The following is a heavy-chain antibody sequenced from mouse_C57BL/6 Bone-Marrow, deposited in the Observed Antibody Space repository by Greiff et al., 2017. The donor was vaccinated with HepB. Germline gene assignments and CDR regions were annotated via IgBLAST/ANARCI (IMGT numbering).Heavy chain of an antibody. CDR2: IYPGSGST. J-gene: IGHJ1*03. CDR1: GYTFTSYW. Sequence: QVQLQQSGAELVKPGASVKMSCKASGYTFTSYWITWVKQRPGQGLEWIGDIYPGSGSTNYNEKFKSKATLTVDTSSSTAYMQLSSLTSEDSAVYYCARSFYSNYGWYFDVWGTGTTVPVSS. D-gene: IGHD2-5*01. CDR3: ARSFYSNYGWYFDV. V-gene: IGHV1-55*01.